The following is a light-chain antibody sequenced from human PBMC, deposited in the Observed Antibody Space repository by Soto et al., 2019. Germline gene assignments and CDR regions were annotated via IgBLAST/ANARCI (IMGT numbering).Light chain of an antibody. CDR3: QQRSNWPPGFT. Sequence: IVLTQSPATLSLSPGERATLSCRASQSVGRYLAWYQQKSGQAPRLLIYDASNRATGIPPRFSGSGSGTDFTLAISSLEPEDFALYYCQQRSNWPPGFTFGPGTRVDIK. J-gene: IGKJ3*01. CDR1: QSVGRY. V-gene: IGKV3-11*01. CDR2: DAS.